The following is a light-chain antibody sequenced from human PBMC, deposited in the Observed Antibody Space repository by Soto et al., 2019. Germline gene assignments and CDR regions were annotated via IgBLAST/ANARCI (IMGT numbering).Light chain of an antibody. CDR2: GAS. Sequence: DIQKTQSRSSLSASVGGRVTITCRSSQGISNYLAWYQQKPGKVPKLLIYGASTLESGVPSRFRGSGSGTDFTLTISSLQSEDFAIYYCQQYNDWIPITFGQGARLEIK. CDR3: QQYNDWIPIT. CDR1: QGISNY. J-gene: IGKJ5*01. V-gene: IGKV1-27*01.